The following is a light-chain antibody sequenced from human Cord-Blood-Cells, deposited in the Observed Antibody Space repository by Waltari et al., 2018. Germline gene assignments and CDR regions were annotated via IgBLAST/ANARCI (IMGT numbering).Light chain of an antibody. Sequence: DIQMTQSPSTLSASVGDRVTITCRASQRISSWLAWYQQKPGKAPKLLIYKASSLESGVPSRFSGSGSGTGFTRAISSLQPDDFATYYCQQYNSYPWTFGQGTKVEIK. CDR3: QQYNSYPWT. V-gene: IGKV1-5*03. J-gene: IGKJ1*01. CDR2: KAS. CDR1: QRISSW.